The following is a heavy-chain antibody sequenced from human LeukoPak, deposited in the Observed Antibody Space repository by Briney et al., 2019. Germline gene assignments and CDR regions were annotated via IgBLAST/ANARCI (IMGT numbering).Heavy chain of an antibody. CDR3: LVTTRSRGCAY. CDR2: IRQGGSIQ. V-gene: IGHV3-7*01. D-gene: IGHD1/OR15-1a*01. J-gene: IGHJ4*02. CDR1: GFTFSNYF. Sequence: SGGSLRLSCAASGFTFSNYFMNWIRQAPGKGLEWLSYIRQGGSIQDYVDSVKGRFTISRDNPNNSVFLQISSLRAEDTAVYYCLVTTRSRGCAYWGQGTMVSVSS.